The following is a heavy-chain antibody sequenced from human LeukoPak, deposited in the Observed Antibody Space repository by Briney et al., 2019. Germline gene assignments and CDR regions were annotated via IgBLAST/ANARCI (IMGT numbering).Heavy chain of an antibody. CDR3: ARGGATRIFDY. CDR2: IYSGGST. V-gene: IGHV3-53*01. CDR1: GFTVSSNY. Sequence: GWSLRLSCAASGFTVSSNYMSWVRQAPGKGLEWVSVIYSGGSTYYADSVKGRFTISRDNSKNTLYLQMNSLRAEDTAVYYCARGGATRIFDYWGQGTLVTVSS. J-gene: IGHJ4*02. D-gene: IGHD1-26*01.